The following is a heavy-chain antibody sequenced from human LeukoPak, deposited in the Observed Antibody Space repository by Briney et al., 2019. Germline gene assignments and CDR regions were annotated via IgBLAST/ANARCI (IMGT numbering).Heavy chain of an antibody. D-gene: IGHD6-25*01. J-gene: IGHJ6*02. CDR1: GFTFSSYW. CDR2: IKQDGSEK. V-gene: IGHV3-7*04. CDR3: ARVAAAAAYYYGMDV. Sequence: GGSLRLSCAASGFTFSSYWMSWVRQAPGKGLEWVANIKQDGSEKYYVDSVKGRFTISRDNAKNSLYLQMNSLRAEDTAVYYCARVAAAAAYYYGMDVWGQGTTVTVSS.